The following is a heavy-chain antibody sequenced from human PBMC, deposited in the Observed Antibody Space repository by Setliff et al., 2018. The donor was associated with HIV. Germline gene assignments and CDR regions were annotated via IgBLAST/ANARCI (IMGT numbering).Heavy chain of an antibody. CDR1: GYTFTSYA. V-gene: IGHV1-3*01. J-gene: IGHJ3*02. CDR2: INAGNGDT. Sequence: ASVKVSCKASGYTFTSYAMHWVRQAPGQRLEWMGWINAGNGDTKYSQKFQGRVTATTDTSASTAYMELSSLRSEDTAMYYCATSGFYDILTGPTPGAFDIWGQGTLVTVSS. D-gene: IGHD3-9*01. CDR3: ATSGFYDILTGPTPGAFDI.